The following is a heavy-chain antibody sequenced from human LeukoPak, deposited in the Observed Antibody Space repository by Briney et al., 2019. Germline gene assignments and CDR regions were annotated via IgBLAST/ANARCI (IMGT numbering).Heavy chain of an antibody. D-gene: IGHD3-22*01. V-gene: IGHV3-21*01. CDR2: ISRSMSYI. J-gene: IGHJ4*02. CDR3: ARGLQDYYDSSGFFDY. CDR1: GFTFRNYS. Sequence: GGSLRLSCAASGFTFRNYSMNWVRQAPGRGLEWVSSISRSMSYIYYADSVKGRFTISRDNAKNPLYLQMNSLRAEDTAVYYCARGLQDYYDSSGFFDYWGQGTLVTVSS.